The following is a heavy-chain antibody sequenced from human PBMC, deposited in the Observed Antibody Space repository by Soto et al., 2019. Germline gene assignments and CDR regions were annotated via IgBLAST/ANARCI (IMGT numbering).Heavy chain of an antibody. CDR3: ASLRQWLHSDY. Sequence: PGGSLRLSCAASGFTFSSYAMHWVRQAPGKGLEWVAVISYDGSNKYYADSVKGRFTISRDNSKNTLYLQMNSLRAEDTAVYYCASLRQWLHSDYWGQGTLVTVSS. J-gene: IGHJ4*02. CDR2: ISYDGSNK. CDR1: GFTFSSYA. D-gene: IGHD5-12*01. V-gene: IGHV3-30-3*01.